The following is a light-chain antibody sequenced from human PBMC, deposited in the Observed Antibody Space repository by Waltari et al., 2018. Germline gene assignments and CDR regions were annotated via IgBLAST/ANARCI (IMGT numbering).Light chain of an antibody. J-gene: IGKJ2*01. CDR2: AAS. CDR3: QQSYSTPYT. CDR1: QSISSY. Sequence: DIQMTQSPSSLSASVGDRVTITCPARQSISSYLNWYQQKPGKAPKLLIYAASSLQSGVPSRFSGSGSGTDFTLTISSLQPEDFATYYCQQSYSTPYTFGQGTKLEIK. V-gene: IGKV1-39*01.